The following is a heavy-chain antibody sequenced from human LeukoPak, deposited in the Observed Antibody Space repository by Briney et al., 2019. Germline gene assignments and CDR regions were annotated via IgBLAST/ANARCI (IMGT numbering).Heavy chain of an antibody. CDR1: GYIFTGYY. CDR3: ARHPYSGSYHFDY. Sequence: GASVKVSCKASGYIFTGYYMHWVRQAPGQGLEWMGWINPNSGGTNSAQKFQGRVTMTTDTSISTAYMELSRLTSDDTAVYYCARHPYSGSYHFDYWGQGTLVTVSS. D-gene: IGHD1-26*01. V-gene: IGHV1-2*02. J-gene: IGHJ4*02. CDR2: INPNSGGT.